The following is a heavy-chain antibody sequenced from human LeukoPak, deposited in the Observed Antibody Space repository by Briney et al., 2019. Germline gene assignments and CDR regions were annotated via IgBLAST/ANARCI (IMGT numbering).Heavy chain of an antibody. J-gene: IGHJ4*02. V-gene: IGHV3-23*01. Sequence: GGSLRLSCAASGFTFSSYAMSWVRQAPGKGLEWVSAISGSGGSTYYADSVKGRFTISRDNSKNTLYLQMNSLRAEDTAVYYCAKNPPTIFGVVAHFDYWGQGTLVTVSS. D-gene: IGHD3-3*01. CDR3: AKNPPTIFGVVAHFDY. CDR1: GFTFSSYA. CDR2: ISGSGGST.